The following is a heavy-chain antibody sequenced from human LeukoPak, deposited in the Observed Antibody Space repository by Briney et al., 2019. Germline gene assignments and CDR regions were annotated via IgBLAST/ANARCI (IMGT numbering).Heavy chain of an antibody. V-gene: IGHV4-4*07. CDR3: ARGLSASYDFNWFDS. D-gene: IGHD2/OR15-2a*01. Sequence: SETLSLTCTVSGGSFSGHYWSWIRQPAGKGPEWMGRINTSGTTRYDPSLKSRVTMSVDTSKNQFSLKLTSVTAADMAVYYCARGLSASYDFNWFDSWGQGTLVTVSS. J-gene: IGHJ5*01. CDR1: GGSFSGHY. CDR2: INTSGTT.